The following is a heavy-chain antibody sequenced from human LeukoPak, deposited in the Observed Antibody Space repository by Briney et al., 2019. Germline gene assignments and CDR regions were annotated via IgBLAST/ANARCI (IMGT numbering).Heavy chain of an antibody. V-gene: IGHV3-74*01. D-gene: IGHD2-15*01. J-gene: IGHJ4*02. CDR3: ASESVVVSFDY. CDR1: GFTFSSYW. CDR2: INSDGSST. Sequence: GGSLRLSCAASGFTFSSYWMHWVRQAPGKGLVWVSRINSDGSSTSYADSVKGRFTIPRDNAKNTLYLQMNSLRAEDTAVYYCASESVVVSFDYWGQGTLVTVSS.